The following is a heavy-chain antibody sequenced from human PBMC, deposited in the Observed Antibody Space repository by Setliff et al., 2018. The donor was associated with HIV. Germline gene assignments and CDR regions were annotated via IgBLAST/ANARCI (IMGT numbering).Heavy chain of an antibody. Sequence: ASVKVSCKASGYTFTAYYIHWVRQAPGQGLEWVGVINPAGGNSHYAQKFQGRVTVTRDASTSTVYMDLSSLRSDDTAVYFCARVYCSIASCYDEYYFDYWGQGTLVTVSS. J-gene: IGHJ4*02. CDR2: INPAGGNS. V-gene: IGHV1-46*01. D-gene: IGHD2-2*01. CDR3: ARVYCSIASCYDEYYFDY. CDR1: GYTFTAYY.